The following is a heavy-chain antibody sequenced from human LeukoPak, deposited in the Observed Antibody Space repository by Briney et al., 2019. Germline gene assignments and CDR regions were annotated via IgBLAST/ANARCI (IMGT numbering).Heavy chain of an antibody. V-gene: IGHV1-24*01. CDR3: ATALPTSSGYHFDY. D-gene: IGHD3-22*01. Sequence: ASVKVSCKVSGYTLTELSMHWVRQAPGKGLEWMGGFDPEDSETIYAQKFQGRVTMTEDTSTDTAYMELSSLRSEDTAVYYCATALPTSSGYHFDYWGQGTLVTVSS. J-gene: IGHJ4*02. CDR1: GYTLTELS. CDR2: FDPEDSET.